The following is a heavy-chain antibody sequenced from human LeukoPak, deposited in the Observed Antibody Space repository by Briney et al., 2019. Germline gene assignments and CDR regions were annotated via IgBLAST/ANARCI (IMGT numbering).Heavy chain of an antibody. Sequence: SGPTLVKPTQTLTLTCTFSGFSLSTSGVGVGWIRQPPGKALEWLALIYWNDDMRYSPSLKSRLTITKDTSKNQVVLTMTNMDPVDTATYYCAHRGPYSSSWYNYFDYWGQGTLVTVSS. CDR1: GFSLSTSGVG. CDR3: AHRGPYSSSWYNYFDY. J-gene: IGHJ4*02. CDR2: IYWNDDM. V-gene: IGHV2-5*01. D-gene: IGHD6-13*01.